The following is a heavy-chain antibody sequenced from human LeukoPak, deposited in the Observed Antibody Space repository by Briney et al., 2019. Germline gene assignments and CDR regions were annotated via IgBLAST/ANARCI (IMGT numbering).Heavy chain of an antibody. D-gene: IGHD3-3*01. CDR2: IYYSGST. CDR3: ARVKSGYYMSEYFQY. V-gene: IGHV4-59*08. CDR1: GGSISSYY. Sequence: SETLSLTCTVSGGSISSYYWSWIRQPPGKGLEWIGYIYYSGSTNYNPSLKSRVSISVDTSKNQFSLKLSSVTAADTAVYYCARVKSGYYMSEYFQYWGQGTLVTVSS. J-gene: IGHJ1*01.